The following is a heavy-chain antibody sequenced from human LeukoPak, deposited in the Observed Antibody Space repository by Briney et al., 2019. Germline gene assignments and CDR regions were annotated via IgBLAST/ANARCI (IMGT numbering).Heavy chain of an antibody. CDR2: IRYDGTNK. D-gene: IGHD2-21*02. CDR1: GFTFSSYG. J-gene: IGHJ4*02. V-gene: IGHV3-30*02. Sequence: GGSLRLSCAASGFTFSSYGMHWVRQAPGKGLEWVAFIRYDGTNKYYADSVRGRFTISRDNAKNTLYLQMNSLRAEDTAVYYCAKDHIVAVTAILGYWGQGTLVTVSS. CDR3: AKDHIVAVTAILGY.